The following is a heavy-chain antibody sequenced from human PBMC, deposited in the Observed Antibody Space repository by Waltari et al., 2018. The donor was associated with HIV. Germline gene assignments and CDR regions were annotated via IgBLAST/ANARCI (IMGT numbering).Heavy chain of an antibody. J-gene: IGHJ6*02. D-gene: IGHD3-10*01. CDR1: GHTLSELS. CDR2: FDPEDDET. Sequence: QVQLVQSGAEVKKTGASVKVSCKVSGHTLSELSMHWVRQVPGKGLEWMGNFDPEDDETIYAQKFQGRVTMTEDTSSDTAYMELSSLTSGDTAVYYCATDFSGMVRAYSYYSLDVWGQGTTVTVSS. V-gene: IGHV1-24*01. CDR3: ATDFSGMVRAYSYYSLDV.